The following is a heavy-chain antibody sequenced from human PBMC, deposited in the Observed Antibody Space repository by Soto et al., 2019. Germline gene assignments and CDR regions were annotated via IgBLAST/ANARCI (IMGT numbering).Heavy chain of an antibody. V-gene: IGHV4-31*03. Sequence: SETLSLTCTVSGGSISSGGYYWSWIRQHPGKGLEWIGYIYYSGSTYYNPSLKSRVTISVDTSKNQFSLKLSSVTAADTAVYYCARDVDYYYYGMDVWGQGTTVTVSS. CDR2: IYYSGST. J-gene: IGHJ6*02. CDR1: GGSISSGGYY. CDR3: ARDVDYYYYGMDV.